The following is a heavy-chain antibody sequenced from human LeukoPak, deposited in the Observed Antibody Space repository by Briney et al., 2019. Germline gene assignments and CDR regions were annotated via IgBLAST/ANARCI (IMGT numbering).Heavy chain of an antibody. Sequence: GAPVKVSCKASGGTFSSYAISWVRQAPGQGLEWMGWISAYNGNTNYAQKFQGRVTMTTDTSTRTAYMELRSLRSDDTAVYYCAREGFSGSNYYYYYMDVWGKGTTVTVSS. CDR1: GGTFSSYA. J-gene: IGHJ6*03. CDR3: AREGFSGSNYYYYYMDV. V-gene: IGHV1-18*01. CDR2: ISAYNGNT. D-gene: IGHD1-26*01.